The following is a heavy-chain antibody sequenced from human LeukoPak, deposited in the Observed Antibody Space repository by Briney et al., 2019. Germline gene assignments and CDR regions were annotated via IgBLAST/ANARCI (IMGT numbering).Heavy chain of an antibody. Sequence: ASVKVSCKASGGTFSSYAISWVRQAPGQGLEWMGGIIPIFGTANYAQKFQGRVTITADESTTTAYMELSSLRSEDTAVYYCARESTDYHDTSGYYYGPIYWGQGTLVTVSS. V-gene: IGHV1-69*01. CDR2: IIPIFGTA. D-gene: IGHD3-22*01. J-gene: IGHJ4*02. CDR3: ARESTDYHDTSGYYYGPIY. CDR1: GGTFSSYA.